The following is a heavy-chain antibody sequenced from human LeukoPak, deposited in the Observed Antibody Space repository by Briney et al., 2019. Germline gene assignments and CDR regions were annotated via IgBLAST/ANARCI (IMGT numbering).Heavy chain of an antibody. CDR2: IKQVESEK. J-gene: IGHJ4*02. CDR1: GFTFSDYW. CDR3: ARRYFDS. Sequence: GGSLRLSCAVSGFTFSDYWMHWVRQAPGKGLEWVANIKQVESEKYYVDSVKGRFTISRDNTKNSLYLQMNSLRAEDTAVYYCARRYFDSWGQGTLVTVSS. V-gene: IGHV3-7*03.